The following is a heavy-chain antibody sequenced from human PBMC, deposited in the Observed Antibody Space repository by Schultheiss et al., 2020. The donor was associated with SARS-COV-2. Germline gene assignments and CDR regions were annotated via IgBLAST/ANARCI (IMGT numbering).Heavy chain of an antibody. CDR2: IWYDGSNK. Sequence: GESLKISCAASGFTFSSYAMSWVRQAPGKGLEWVAVIWYDGSNKYYADSVKGRFTISRDNSKNTLYLQMNSLRAEDTAVYYCARGRLDSFDIWGQGTMVTVSS. CDR3: ARGRLDSFDI. CDR1: GFTFSSYA. V-gene: IGHV3-33*08. J-gene: IGHJ3*02.